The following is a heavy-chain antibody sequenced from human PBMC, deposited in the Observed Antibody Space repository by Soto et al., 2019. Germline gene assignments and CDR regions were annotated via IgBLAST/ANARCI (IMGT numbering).Heavy chain of an antibody. V-gene: IGHV5-10-1*01. CDR2: IDPTDSYT. Sequence: PGESLKISCKGSGYSFTNYWISWVRQMPGQGLEWMGRIDPTDSYTNYNPSFQGHVTFSADKSISTAYLQWSSLKASDTAMYYWTGLYVDAAAPTVYSGQAIRVTVAS. J-gene: IGHJ4*02. CDR1: GYSFTNYW. D-gene: IGHD5-18*01. CDR3: TGLYVDAAAPTVY.